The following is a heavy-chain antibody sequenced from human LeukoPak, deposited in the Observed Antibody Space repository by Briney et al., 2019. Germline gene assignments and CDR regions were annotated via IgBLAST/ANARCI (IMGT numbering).Heavy chain of an antibody. Sequence: ASVKVPRKASGYTFTGYYMHWVRQAPGQGLEWMGWINPNSGGTNYAQKFQGRVTMTRDTSISTAYMELSRLRSDDTAVYYCARVGIQYCSGGSCYRTAFDYWGQGTLVTVSS. D-gene: IGHD2-15*01. CDR2: INPNSGGT. V-gene: IGHV1-2*02. J-gene: IGHJ4*02. CDR1: GYTFTGYY. CDR3: ARVGIQYCSGGSCYRTAFDY.